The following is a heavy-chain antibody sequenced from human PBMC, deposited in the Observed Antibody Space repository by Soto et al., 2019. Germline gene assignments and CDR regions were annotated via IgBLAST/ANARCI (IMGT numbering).Heavy chain of an antibody. V-gene: IGHV4-30-4*01. J-gene: IGHJ4*02. Sequence: SETLSLTCTVSGGSISSGDYYWSWIRQPPGKGLEWIGYIYYSGSTYYNPSLKSRVTISVDTSKNQFSLKLSSVTAADTAVYYCAGEDVLLWFGESGLFDYWGQGTLVTVSS. D-gene: IGHD3-10*01. CDR3: AGEDVLLWFGESGLFDY. CDR1: GGSISSGDYY. CDR2: IYYSGST.